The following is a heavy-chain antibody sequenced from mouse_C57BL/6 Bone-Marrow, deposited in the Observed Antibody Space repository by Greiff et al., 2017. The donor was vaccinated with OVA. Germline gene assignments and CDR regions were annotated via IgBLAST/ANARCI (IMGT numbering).Heavy chain of an antibody. Sequence: EVKLMESGPGLVKPSQTVFLTCTVTGISITTGNYRWSWIRQFPGNKLEWIGYIYYSGTITYNPSLTSRTTITRDTPKNQFFLEMNSLTAEDTATYYCARNSEFITTVVATEYFDVWGTGTTVTVSS. CDR3: ARNSEFITTVVATEYFDV. D-gene: IGHD1-1*01. CDR1: GISITTGNYR. V-gene: IGHV3-5*01. CDR2: IYYSGTI. J-gene: IGHJ1*03.